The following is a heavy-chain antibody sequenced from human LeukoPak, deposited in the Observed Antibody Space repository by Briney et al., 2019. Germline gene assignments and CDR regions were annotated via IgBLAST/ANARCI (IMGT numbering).Heavy chain of an antibody. Sequence: ASVKVSCKASGYTFTGYYMHWVRQAPGQGLEWMGWINPNIGGTIYAQKFQGRVTMTEDTSTDTAYMELSSLRSEDTAVYYCATAVAGDFFDYWGQGTPVTVSS. D-gene: IGHD6-19*01. CDR3: ATAVAGDFFDY. V-gene: IGHV1-2*02. CDR1: GYTFTGYY. J-gene: IGHJ4*02. CDR2: INPNIGGT.